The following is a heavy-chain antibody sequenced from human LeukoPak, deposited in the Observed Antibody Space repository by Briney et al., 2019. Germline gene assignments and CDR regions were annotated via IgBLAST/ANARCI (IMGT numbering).Heavy chain of an antibody. J-gene: IGHJ4*02. Sequence: SVKLSCNASGGTFSNYATSWVRQAPGQGLEWMGGIIPIFGTANYAQKFQGRVTITTDKSTSTAYMELSSLRSEDTAVYYCARGKATAWGPYSFDYWGQGTLVTVSS. CDR3: ARGKATAWGPYSFDY. V-gene: IGHV1-69*05. CDR2: IIPIFGTA. D-gene: IGHD1-26*01. CDR1: GGTFSNYA.